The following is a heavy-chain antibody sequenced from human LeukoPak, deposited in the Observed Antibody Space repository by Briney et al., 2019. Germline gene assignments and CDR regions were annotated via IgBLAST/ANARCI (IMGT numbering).Heavy chain of an antibody. CDR2: IYDSGST. CDR3: AKSGGYGLIDY. J-gene: IGHJ4*02. CDR1: GASISGSGYC. Sequence: SETLSLTCTVSGASISGSGYCWGWIPQPQGQGLEWICNIYDSGSTYYNASLQSRVTISIDTSKNQFSLRLSSVTAADTAMYYCAKSGGYGLIDYWGQGTLVTVSS. V-gene: IGHV4-39*01. D-gene: IGHD1-26*01.